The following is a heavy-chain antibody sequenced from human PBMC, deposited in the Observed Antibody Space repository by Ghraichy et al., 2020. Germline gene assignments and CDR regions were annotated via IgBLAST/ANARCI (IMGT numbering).Heavy chain of an antibody. Sequence: ALRLSCAASGFTFSSYAMHWVRQAPGKGLEWVAVISYDGSNKYYADSVKGRFTISRDNSKNTLYLQMNSLRAEDTAVYYCARGVGSSSYYFDYWGQGTLVTVSS. D-gene: IGHD6-6*01. CDR1: GFTFSSYA. V-gene: IGHV3-30*04. CDR3: ARGVGSSSYYFDY. J-gene: IGHJ4*02. CDR2: ISYDGSNK.